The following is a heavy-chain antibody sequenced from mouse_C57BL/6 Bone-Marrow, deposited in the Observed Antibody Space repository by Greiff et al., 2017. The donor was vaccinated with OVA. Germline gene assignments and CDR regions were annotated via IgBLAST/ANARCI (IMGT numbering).Heavy chain of an antibody. D-gene: IGHD2-4*01. CDR2: IRLKSDNYAT. J-gene: IGHJ1*03. CDR1: GFTFSNYW. V-gene: IGHV6-3*01. CDR3: TGGGLRRGYFDV. Sequence: EVHLVESGGGLVQPGGSMKLSCVASGFTFSNYWMNWVRQSPEKGLEWVAQIRLKSDNYATHYAESVKGRFTISRDDSKSSVYLQMNNLRAEDTGIYYCTGGGLRRGYFDVWGTGTTVTVSS.